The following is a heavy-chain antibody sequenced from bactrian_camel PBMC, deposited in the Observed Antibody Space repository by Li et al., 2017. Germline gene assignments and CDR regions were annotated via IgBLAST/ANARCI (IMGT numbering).Heavy chain of an antibody. Sequence: DVQLVESGGGLVQPGGSLRLSCAASGFTFSVAGMSWVRHVPGKGFDWVSMINSGSDSTYVSDSVKGRFTISHDIAKNTLFLQMNNLKPEDSGTYYCAVGEGSAAYCRRWIGSPSDYGAPLGQGTQVTVS. CDR1: GFTFSVAG. V-gene: IGHV3S40*01. J-gene: IGHJ4*01. CDR2: INSGSDST. D-gene: IGHD4*01.